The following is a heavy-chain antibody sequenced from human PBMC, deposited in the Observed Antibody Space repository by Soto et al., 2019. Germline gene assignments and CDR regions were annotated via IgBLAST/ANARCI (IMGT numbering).Heavy chain of an antibody. Sequence: QVQLQESGPGLVKPSQTLSLTCTVSGGSISSGGYYWSWIRQHPGKGLERIGYIYYSGSTYYNPYIKRRVSITVDTSKNKFSLERGSVTAADTAVSYCATDPWHTSAAGMPWSMDVWLQEITIPVSS. D-gene: IGHD6-25*01. CDR2: IYYSGST. J-gene: IGHJ6*02. CDR3: ATDPWHTSAAGMPWSMDV. CDR1: GGSISSGGYY. V-gene: IGHV4-31*03.